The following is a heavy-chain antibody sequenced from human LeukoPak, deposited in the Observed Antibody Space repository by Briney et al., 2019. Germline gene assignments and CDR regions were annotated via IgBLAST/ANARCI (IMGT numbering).Heavy chain of an antibody. CDR2: IYSGGST. CDR3: ARVPIPYAIYFDY. D-gene: IGHD2-8*01. Sequence: GGSLRLSCAASGFTVSSNYMSWVRQAPGKGLEWVSVIYSGGSTYYADSVKGRFTISRDNSKNTLYLQMNSLRAEDTAVYYCARVPIPYAIYFDYWGQGTLVTVSS. V-gene: IGHV3-53*01. CDR1: GFTVSSNY. J-gene: IGHJ4*02.